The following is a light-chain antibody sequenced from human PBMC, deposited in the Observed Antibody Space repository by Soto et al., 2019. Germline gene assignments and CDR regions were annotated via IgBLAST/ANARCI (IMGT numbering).Light chain of an antibody. V-gene: IGKV3-15*01. CDR3: QQYKNWPPIT. J-gene: IGKJ5*01. CDR1: QSISTN. Sequence: EIVMTQSPATLSVSPEERATLSCRASQSISTNLAWYQQKPGQAPRLFIYGASTRATGIPARFSGSGSGTEFTLTITSLQSEDFAVYYCQQYKNWPPITFGQGTRVDIK. CDR2: GAS.